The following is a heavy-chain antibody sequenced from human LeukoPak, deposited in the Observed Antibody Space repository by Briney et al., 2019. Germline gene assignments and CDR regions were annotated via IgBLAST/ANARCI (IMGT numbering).Heavy chain of an antibody. J-gene: IGHJ4*02. CDR3: ARAQSGSYRSFDY. Sequence: SETLSLTCTVSGGSISSSSYYWGWLRQPPGTGLEWSGSIYYSGSTYYKPSLKSRVTISVDTSKNQYSLKLSSVTAADTAVYYCARAQSGSYRSFDYWGQGTLVTVSS. D-gene: IGHD1-26*01. V-gene: IGHV4-39*01. CDR1: GGSISSSSYY. CDR2: IYYSGST.